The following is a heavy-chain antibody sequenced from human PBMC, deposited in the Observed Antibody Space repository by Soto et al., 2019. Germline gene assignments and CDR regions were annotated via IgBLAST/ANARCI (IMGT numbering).Heavy chain of an antibody. V-gene: IGHV3-30*01. Sequence: QVQLVESGGGVVQPGRSLRLSCAASGFTFTSYAMHWVRQAPGRGLEWVAFISFDGSNKYYADSVKGRFTISRDNSKNRLYLQMTSLRAEDTAVYYCSRDAVPSYCDYWGQGTLVTVSS. CDR1: GFTFTSYA. CDR2: ISFDGSNK. CDR3: SRDAVPSYCDY. J-gene: IGHJ4*02.